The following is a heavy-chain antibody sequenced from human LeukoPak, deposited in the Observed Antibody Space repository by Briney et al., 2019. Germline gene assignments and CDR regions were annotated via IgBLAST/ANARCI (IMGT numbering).Heavy chain of an antibody. D-gene: IGHD3-3*01. Sequence: SETLSLTCAVYGGSFSGYYWSWIRQPPGKGLEWVGEINHSGSTSYNPSLKSRVTISVDTSKNQFSLKLSSVTAADTAVYYCARRDFWSGYYKKSKPSNYFDYWGQGTLVTVSS. CDR3: ARRDFWSGYYKKSKPSNYFDY. CDR2: INHSGST. J-gene: IGHJ4*02. CDR1: GGSFSGYY. V-gene: IGHV4-34*01.